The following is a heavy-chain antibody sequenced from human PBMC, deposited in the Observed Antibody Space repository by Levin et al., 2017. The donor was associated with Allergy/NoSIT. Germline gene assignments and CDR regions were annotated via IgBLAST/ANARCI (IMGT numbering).Heavy chain of an antibody. D-gene: IGHD2-15*01. CDR2: ISWNSGSI. V-gene: IGHV3-9*01. CDR1: GFTFDDYA. Sequence: LSLTCAASGFTFDDYAMHWVRQAPGKGLEWVSGISWNSGSIGYADSVKGRFTISRDNAKNSLYLQMNSLRAEDTALYYCAKVAVVVAATGGFDYWGQGTLVTVSS. J-gene: IGHJ4*02. CDR3: AKVAVVVAATGGFDY.